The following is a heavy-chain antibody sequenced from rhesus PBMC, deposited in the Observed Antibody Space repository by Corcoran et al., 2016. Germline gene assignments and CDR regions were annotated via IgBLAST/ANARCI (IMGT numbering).Heavy chain of an antibody. J-gene: IGHJ4*01. CDR3: ARHPHTAGTFGY. CDR1: GFTFGSYA. D-gene: IGHD5-24*01. V-gene: IGHV1-198*02. Sequence: QVQLVPSGAEVKKPGASVKVSCKASGFTFGSYAISWVRQAPGQGLEWMGVIIPLVGITNYAEKFQGRVKITADTSTSTAYRELSSLRSEDTAVYYCARHPHTAGTFGYWGQGVLVTVSS. CDR2: IIPLVGIT.